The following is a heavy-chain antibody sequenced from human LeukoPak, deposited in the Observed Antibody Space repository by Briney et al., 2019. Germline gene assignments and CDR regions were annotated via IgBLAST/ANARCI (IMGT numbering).Heavy chain of an antibody. CDR3: ARGSSWYY. V-gene: IGHV3-66*01. J-gene: IGHJ4*02. D-gene: IGHD6-13*01. CDR2: IYSGGST. CDR1: GFTFSSSA. Sequence: GGSLRLSCAASGFTFSSSAMSWVRQAPGKGLEWVSVIYSGGSTYYADSVKGRFTISRDNSKNTLYLQMNSLRAEDTAVYYCARGSSWYYWGQGTLVTVSS.